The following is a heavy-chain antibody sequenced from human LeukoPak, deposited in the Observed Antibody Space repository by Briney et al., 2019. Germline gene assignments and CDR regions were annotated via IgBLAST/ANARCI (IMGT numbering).Heavy chain of an antibody. J-gene: IGHJ6*02. V-gene: IGHV1-18*01. CDR2: SSSYNGNT. CDR3: ARAGGIAVARTGGAYYYYYYGIDV. D-gene: IGHD6-19*01. Sequence: ASVQVSCKASGYTFTSYGISWVRQPPGQGLEGMGWSSSYNGNTNNAQKLQGRVTMTTDTSTSTAYMELRSLRSDATAVYYCARAGGIAVARTGGAYYYYYYGIDVWGQGTTVTVSS. CDR1: GYTFTSYG.